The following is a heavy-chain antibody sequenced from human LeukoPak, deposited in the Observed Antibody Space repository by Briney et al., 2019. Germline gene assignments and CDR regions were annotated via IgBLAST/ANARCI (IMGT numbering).Heavy chain of an antibody. V-gene: IGHV1-46*01. CDR3: ARAPTYCGGDCARLGDY. CDR2: INPSGGST. Sequence: ASVKVSCKASGYTFTSYYMHWVRQAPGQGLEWMGIINPSGGSTSYAQKFQGRVTMTRDTSTSTVYMELSSLRSEDTAVYYCARAPTYCGGDCARLGDYWGPGTLVTVSS. J-gene: IGHJ4*02. D-gene: IGHD2-21*02. CDR1: GYTFTSYY.